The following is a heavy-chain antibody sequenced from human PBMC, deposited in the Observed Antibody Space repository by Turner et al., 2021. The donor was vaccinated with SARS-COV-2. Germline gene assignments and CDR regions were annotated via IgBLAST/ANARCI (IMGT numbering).Heavy chain of an antibody. CDR1: GFTFSIYW. D-gene: IGHD5-18*01. V-gene: IGHV3-74*01. J-gene: IGHJ4*02. CDR2: INSDGSST. Sequence: EVQLVESGGGLVQPGGSLRLSCAASGFTFSIYWMHWVRQAPGKGLGWVSRINSDGSSTSYADSVKDRFTISRDNAKNTLYLQMNSLRAEDTAVYYCAREGHTAMGVFFDYWGQGTLVTVSS. CDR3: AREGHTAMGVFFDY.